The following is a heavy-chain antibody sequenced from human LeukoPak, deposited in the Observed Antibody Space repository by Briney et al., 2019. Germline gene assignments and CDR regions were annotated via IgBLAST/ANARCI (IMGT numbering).Heavy chain of an antibody. D-gene: IGHD6-13*01. Sequence: GGSLRLSCAVSGFTFSSYGMHWVRQAPGKGLEWVAFIRRDEGDKNYADSVKGRFTISRDNSKNTLYLQMNSLRVEDTGVYYCAKMYYNSSPFDPWGQGTLVTVSS. CDR1: GFTFSSYG. V-gene: IGHV3-30*02. J-gene: IGHJ5*02. CDR2: IRRDEGDK. CDR3: AKMYYNSSPFDP.